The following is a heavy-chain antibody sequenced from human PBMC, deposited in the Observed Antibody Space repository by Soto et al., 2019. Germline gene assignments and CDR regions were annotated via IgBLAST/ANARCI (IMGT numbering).Heavy chain of an antibody. CDR1: GFTFNNFA. V-gene: IGHV3-23*01. J-gene: IGHJ4*02. D-gene: IGHD3-3*01. Sequence: EVQLLESGGGLVQPGGSLRLSCAASGFTFNNFAMSWVRQAPGKGLEWVSSISDGGGSTYYGDSVKGRFTISRDNSKNTLDLQMNSLRAQGTAVYYCAKCSGEKCARNTIFGVVGEGFDYWGQGTLVTVSS. CDR3: AKCSGEKCARNTIFGVVGEGFDY. CDR2: ISDGGGST.